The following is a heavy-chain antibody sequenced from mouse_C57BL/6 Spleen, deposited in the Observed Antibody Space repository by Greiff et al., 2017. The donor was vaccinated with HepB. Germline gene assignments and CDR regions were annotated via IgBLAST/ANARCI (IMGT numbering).Heavy chain of an antibody. J-gene: IGHJ4*01. CDR3: ARGGEEYAMDY. CDR1: GYTFTSYW. V-gene: IGHV1-50*01. Sequence: VQLQQSGAELVKPGASVKLSCKASGYTFTSYWMQWVKQRPGQGLEWIGEIDPSDSYTNYNQKFKGKATLTVDTSSSTAYMQLSSLTSEDSAVYYCARGGEEYAMDYWGQGTSVTVSS. CDR2: IDPSDSYT.